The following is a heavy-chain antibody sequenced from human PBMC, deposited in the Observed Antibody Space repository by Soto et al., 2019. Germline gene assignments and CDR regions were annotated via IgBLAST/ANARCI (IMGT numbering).Heavy chain of an antibody. D-gene: IGHD4-4*01. CDR1: GFTFSSYA. J-gene: IGHJ2*01. Sequence: QVQLVESGGGVVQPGRSLRLSCAASGFTFSSYAMHWVRQVPGKGLEWVAVISYDGSNKYYADSVKGRFTISRDNSKNTLYLQMNSLRAVDTAVYYCARPLWRDDYNWGYFDLWGRGTLVTVSS. V-gene: IGHV3-30-3*01. CDR2: ISYDGSNK. CDR3: ARPLWRDDYNWGYFDL.